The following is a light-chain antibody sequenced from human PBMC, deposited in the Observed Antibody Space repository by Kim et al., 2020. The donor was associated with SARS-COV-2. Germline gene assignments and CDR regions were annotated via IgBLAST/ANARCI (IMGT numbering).Light chain of an antibody. CDR2: LYSDGSH. Sequence: QLVLTQSPSASASLGASVKLTCTLSSGHNSYAIAWHQQQPERGPRYLMKLYSDGSHSKGDGIPDRFSGSSSGAERYLTISSLQSEDEADYYCQTWGTGIRVFGGGTQLTVL. CDR1: SGHNSYA. CDR3: QTWGTGIRV. V-gene: IGLV4-69*01. J-gene: IGLJ2*01.